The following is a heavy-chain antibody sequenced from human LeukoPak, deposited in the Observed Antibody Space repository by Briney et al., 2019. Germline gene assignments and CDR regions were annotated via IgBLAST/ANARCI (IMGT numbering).Heavy chain of an antibody. J-gene: IGHJ4*02. Sequence: GGSLRLSCAASGFTFSSYGMHWVRQAPGKGLEWVAFIRYDGSNKYYADSVKGRFTISRDNSKNTLYLQMNSLRAEDTAVYYCAKGQSCSGSTCYFDNWGQGTLVTVSS. V-gene: IGHV3-30*02. CDR3: AKGQSCSGSTCYFDN. CDR1: GFTFSSYG. CDR2: IRYDGSNK. D-gene: IGHD3-3*01.